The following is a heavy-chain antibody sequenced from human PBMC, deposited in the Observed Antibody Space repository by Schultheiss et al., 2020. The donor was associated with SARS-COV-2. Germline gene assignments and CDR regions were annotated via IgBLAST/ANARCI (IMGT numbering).Heavy chain of an antibody. CDR1: GFTFSSYG. Sequence: GGSLRLSCAASGFTFSSYGMHWVRQAPGKGLEWVAVIWYDGSNKYYADSVKGRFTISRDNSKNTLYLQMNSLRAEDTAVYYCARDDYSSSWYNYYYYGMDVWGQGTTVTVSS. J-gene: IGHJ6*02. V-gene: IGHV3-33*01. CDR3: ARDDYSSSWYNYYYYGMDV. CDR2: IWYDGSNK. D-gene: IGHD6-13*01.